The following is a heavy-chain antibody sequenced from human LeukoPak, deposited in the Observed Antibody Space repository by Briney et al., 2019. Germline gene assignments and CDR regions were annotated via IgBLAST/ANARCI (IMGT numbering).Heavy chain of an antibody. D-gene: IGHD1-26*01. J-gene: IGHJ4*02. CDR2: IWHSGPT. Sequence: SETLSLTCSVSGVSITDHCWSWIRQPPGGGLEWVVYIWHSGPTHYNSSLQSRVAISVDTSKNQFSLNLTSVTAADTAVYYCGRPRMGATGEVDYWGQGTLVTVSS. CDR3: GRPRMGATGEVDY. CDR1: GVSITDHC. V-gene: IGHV4-59*08.